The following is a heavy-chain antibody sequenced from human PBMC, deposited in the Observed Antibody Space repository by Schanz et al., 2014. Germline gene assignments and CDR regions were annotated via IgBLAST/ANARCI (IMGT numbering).Heavy chain of an antibody. J-gene: IGHJ6*04. CDR2: IIPILGIA. CDR3: ARDLSSLIQGDV. V-gene: IGHV1-69*10. D-gene: IGHD2-2*01. Sequence: QVQLVQSGAEVKKPGASVKVSCKASGYTFTSYGINWVRQAPGQGLEWMGWIIPILGIATYAQKFQGRLTITADKSTSTAYMELSSLRSEDTAMYYCARDLSSLIQGDVWGKGTTVTVSS. CDR1: GYTFTSYG.